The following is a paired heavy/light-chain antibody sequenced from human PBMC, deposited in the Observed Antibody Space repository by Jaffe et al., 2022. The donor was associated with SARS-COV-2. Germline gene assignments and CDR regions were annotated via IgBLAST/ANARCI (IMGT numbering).Light chain of an antibody. CDR3: QQSYSTLPWT. CDR2: AAS. CDR1: QSISSY. Sequence: DIQMTQSPSSLSASVGDRVTITCRASQSISSYLNWYQQKPGKAPKLLIYAASSLQSGVPSRFSGSGSGTDFTLTISSLQPEDFATYYCQQSYSTLPWTFGQGTKLEIK. V-gene: IGKV1-39*01. J-gene: IGKJ2*02.
Heavy chain of an antibody. CDR3: ARGRAPPLGYGSGSQIDY. D-gene: IGHD3-10*01. CDR2: ISAYNGNT. Sequence: QVQLVQSGAEVKKPGASVKVSCKASGYTFTSYGISWVRQAPGQGLEWMGWISAYNGNTNYAQKLQGRVTMTTDTSTSTAYMELRSLRSDDTAVYYCARGRAPPLGYGSGSQIDYWGQGTLVTVSS. V-gene: IGHV1-18*01. CDR1: GYTFTSYG. J-gene: IGHJ4*02.